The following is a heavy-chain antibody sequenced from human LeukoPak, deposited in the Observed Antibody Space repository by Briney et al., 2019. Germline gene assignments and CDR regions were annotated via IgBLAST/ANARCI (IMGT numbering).Heavy chain of an antibody. CDR3: ARVLGVGSKIAVAGLDY. Sequence: PSETLSLTCAVSGGSISSSNWWSWVRQPPGKGLEWIGEIYHSGSTNYNPSLKSRVTISVDKSKNQFSLKLSSVTAADTAVYYCARVLGVGSKIAVAGLDYWGQGTLVTVSS. J-gene: IGHJ4*02. CDR2: IYHSGST. V-gene: IGHV4-4*02. D-gene: IGHD6-19*01. CDR1: GGSISSSNW.